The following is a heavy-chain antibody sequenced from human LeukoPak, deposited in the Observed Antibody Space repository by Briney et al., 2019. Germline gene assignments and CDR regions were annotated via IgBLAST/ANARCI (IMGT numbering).Heavy chain of an antibody. CDR1: GFTFSSYS. J-gene: IGHJ4*02. Sequence: GGSLRLSCAASGFTFSSYSMNWVRQAPGKGLEWVSSISSSSSYIYYADSVEGRFTISRDNAKNSLYLQMNSLRAEDTALYYCARGGPVVVPATDYWGQGTLVTVSS. CDR3: ARGGPVVVPATDY. D-gene: IGHD2-2*01. V-gene: IGHV3-21*01. CDR2: ISSSSSYI.